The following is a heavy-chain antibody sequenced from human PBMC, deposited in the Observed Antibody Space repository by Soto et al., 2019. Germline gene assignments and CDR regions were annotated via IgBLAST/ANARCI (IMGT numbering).Heavy chain of an antibody. CDR1: GYTFTSYG. J-gene: IGHJ6*03. V-gene: IGHV1-18*01. CDR2: ISAYNGNT. Sequence: ASVKVSCKASGYTFTSYGISWVRQAPGQGLEWMGWISAYNGNTNYAQKLQGRVTMTTDTSTSTAYMELRSLRSDDTAVYYCARAVVQPRDYYYYYMDVWGKGTTVTVSS. D-gene: IGHD2-15*01. CDR3: ARAVVQPRDYYYYYMDV.